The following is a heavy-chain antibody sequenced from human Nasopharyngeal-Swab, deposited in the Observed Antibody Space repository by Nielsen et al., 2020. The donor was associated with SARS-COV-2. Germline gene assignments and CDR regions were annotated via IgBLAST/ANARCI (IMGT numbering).Heavy chain of an antibody. Sequence: WVRQAPGQGLEWVGGLIPVFGTTHYSQKFQDRLRVTADASTDTAYMELSSLRSEDTAVYYCARGGITIFGVVSNLDYWGQGTLVTVPQ. CDR2: LIPVFGTT. CDR3: ARGGITIFGVVSNLDY. D-gene: IGHD3-3*01. J-gene: IGHJ4*02. V-gene: IGHV1-69*01.